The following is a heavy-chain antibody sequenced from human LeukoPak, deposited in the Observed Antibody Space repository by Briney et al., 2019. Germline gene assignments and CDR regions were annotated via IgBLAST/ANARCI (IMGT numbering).Heavy chain of an antibody. Sequence: GGSLRLSCAASGFTFSSYAMSWVRQAPGKGLEWLSTINGDDYSTYYADSVKGRFTFSRDSSKNTLYLQMYSLRTDDTAIYYYAKANPTPRGVNFDYWGQGTLVTVSS. D-gene: IGHD3-10*01. CDR3: AKANPTPRGVNFDY. CDR1: GFTFSSYA. CDR2: INGDDYST. J-gene: IGHJ4*02. V-gene: IGHV3-23*01.